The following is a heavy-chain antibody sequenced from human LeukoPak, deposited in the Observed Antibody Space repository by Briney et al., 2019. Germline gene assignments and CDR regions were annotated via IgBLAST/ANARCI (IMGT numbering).Heavy chain of an antibody. J-gene: IGHJ6*02. V-gene: IGHV3-7*01. CDR2: IKEDGSEK. CDR3: ARNSFAELMLLGSAYGMDV. Sequence: GGSLRPSCAASPFTSSGHWMSWVRQAPGKGLEWVANIKEDGSEKYYLDSVKGRFTISRDNAKNSLHLQINSLRVEDTAVYYCARNSFAELMLLGSAYGMDVWGQGTTVTVSS. D-gene: IGHD1-7*01. CDR1: PFTSSGHW.